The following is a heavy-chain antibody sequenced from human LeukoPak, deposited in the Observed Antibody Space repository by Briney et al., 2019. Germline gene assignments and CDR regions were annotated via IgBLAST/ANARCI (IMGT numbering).Heavy chain of an antibody. CDR3: ARGITMVRSFSAWFDP. Sequence: ASVKVSCKASGGTFSSYAISWVRQAPGQGLEWMGGIIPIFGTANYAQKFQGRVTITADKSTSTAYMELSSLRSEDTAVYYCARGITMVRSFSAWFDPWGQGTLVTVSS. J-gene: IGHJ5*02. D-gene: IGHD3-10*01. V-gene: IGHV1-69*06. CDR1: GGTFSSYA. CDR2: IIPIFGTA.